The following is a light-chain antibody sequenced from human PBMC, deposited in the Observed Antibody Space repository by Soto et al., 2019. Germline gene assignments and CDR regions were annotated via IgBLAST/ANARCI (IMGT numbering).Light chain of an antibody. Sequence: QSVLTQPPSASGSPGQSVTISCTGTSSDVGGYNYVSWYQQHPGKAPKLMIYEVSKRPSGVPDRFSGSKSGNTASLTVSGLQAEDEADYYCRSHAGSTDVFGTETKVT. V-gene: IGLV2-8*01. CDR3: RSHAGSTDV. J-gene: IGLJ1*01. CDR2: EVS. CDR1: SSDVGGYNY.